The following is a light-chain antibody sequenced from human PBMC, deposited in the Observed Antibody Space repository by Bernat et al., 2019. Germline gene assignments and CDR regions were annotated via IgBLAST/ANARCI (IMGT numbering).Light chain of an antibody. CDR3: QQYNNWPPLT. J-gene: IGKJ1*01. CDR2: GAS. CDR1: QSVDNK. V-gene: IGKV3-15*01. Sequence: EIVMTQSPATLSLSPGERATLSCRASQSVDNKLAWYQQRPGQAPRLLIYGASTRATGVPARFSGGGSGTEFTLTISSLQSEDFAIYFCQQYNNWPPLTFGQRTKVEIK.